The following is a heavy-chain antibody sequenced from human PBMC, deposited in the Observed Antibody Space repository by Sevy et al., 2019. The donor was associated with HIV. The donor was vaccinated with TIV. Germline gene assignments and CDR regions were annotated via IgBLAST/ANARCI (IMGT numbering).Heavy chain of an antibody. Sequence: GGSLRLSCAASGFTFGHYAMHWVRQAPGKGLEWVAVISYDGINKYYAESVRGRFTISRDYSKNTLYLQMNSLRAEDTAVYYCAHPVLRFFDWFEIDYWGQGTLVTVSS. CDR3: AHPVLRFFDWFEIDY. V-gene: IGHV3-30*04. CDR2: ISYDGINK. J-gene: IGHJ4*02. CDR1: GFTFGHYA. D-gene: IGHD3-9*01.